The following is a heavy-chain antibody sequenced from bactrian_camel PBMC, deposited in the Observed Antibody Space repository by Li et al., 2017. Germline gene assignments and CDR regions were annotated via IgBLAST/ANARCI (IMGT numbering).Heavy chain of an antibody. D-gene: IGHD2*01. CDR3: AATPIYYSPDLCPTTSSRYDW. V-gene: IGHV3S54*01. CDR2: IAVGDSRRHT. Sequence: HVQLVESGGGSEQAGGSLRLSCASSGSIVSTMCMGWVRQAPGKEREGVAAIAVGDSRRHTYYADSVKDRFTISRDDAKNTLYLQMNSLKPDDTAMYYCAATPIYYSPDLCPTTSSRYDWRGQGTQVTVS. J-gene: IGHJ4*01. CDR1: GSIVSTMC.